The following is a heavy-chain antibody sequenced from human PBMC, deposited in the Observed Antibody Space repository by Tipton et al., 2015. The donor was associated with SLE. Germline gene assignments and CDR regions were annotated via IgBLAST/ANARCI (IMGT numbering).Heavy chain of an antibody. Sequence: TLSLTCSVSGSSIRRSSHYWGWIRQPPGMGLEWIGYIYYSGSTNYNPSLKSRVTISVDTSKNQFSLKLSSVTAADTAVYYCARAQRLVRWFDPWGQGTLVTVSS. CDR2: IYYSGST. J-gene: IGHJ5*02. V-gene: IGHV4-61*05. CDR3: ARAQRLVRWFDP. D-gene: IGHD6-13*01. CDR1: GSSIRRSSHY.